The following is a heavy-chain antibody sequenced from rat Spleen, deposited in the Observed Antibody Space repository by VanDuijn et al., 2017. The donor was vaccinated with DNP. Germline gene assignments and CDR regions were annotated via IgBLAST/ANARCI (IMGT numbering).Heavy chain of an antibody. CDR2: ISYSGST. CDR1: GYSITSNY. J-gene: IGHJ2*01. CDR3: ARLSDY. V-gene: IGHV3-1*01. Sequence: EVQLQESGPGLVEPSQSLSLTCSVTGYSITSNYWGWIRKFPGNRMEWMAYISYSGSTGYNPSLKSRISISRDTSKNQFFLQLNSVTTEDTAIYYCARLSDYWGQGVMVTVSS.